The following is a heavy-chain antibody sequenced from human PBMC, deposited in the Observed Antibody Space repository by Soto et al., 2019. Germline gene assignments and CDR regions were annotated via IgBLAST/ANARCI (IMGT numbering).Heavy chain of an antibody. CDR2: IYHSGST. CDR1: GGSISSGGYS. Sequence: QLQLQESGSGLVKPSQTLSLTCAVSGGSISSGGYSWSWIRQPPGKGLAWIGYIYHSGSTSYNPSLKTRVTISVDRSKNQFSLTLSSVPAADTAVYSCASGQQLVRNYWGQGTLVTVSS. V-gene: IGHV4-30-2*01. J-gene: IGHJ4*02. CDR3: ASGQQLVRNY. D-gene: IGHD6-13*01.